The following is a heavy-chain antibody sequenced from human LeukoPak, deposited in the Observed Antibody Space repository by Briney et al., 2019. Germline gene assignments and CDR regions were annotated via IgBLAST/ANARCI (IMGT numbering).Heavy chain of an antibody. V-gene: IGHV3-30*18. CDR2: ISYDGSNK. CDR1: GFTFSSYG. Sequence: GRSLRLSCAASGFTFSSYGMHWVRQAPGKGLEWVAVISYDGSNKYYADSVKGRFTISRDNSKNTLYLQMNSLRAEDTAVYYCAKGGSRFVLQAAYGDYGIFDYWGQGTLVTVSS. CDR3: AKGGSRFVLQAAYGDYGIFDY. D-gene: IGHD4-17*01. J-gene: IGHJ4*02.